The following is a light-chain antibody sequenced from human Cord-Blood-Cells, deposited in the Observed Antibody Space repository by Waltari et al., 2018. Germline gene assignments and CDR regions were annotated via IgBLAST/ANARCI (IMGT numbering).Light chain of an antibody. J-gene: IGKJ4*01. CDR2: DAS. CDR3: QQYKS. Sequence: DIQMTQSPSTLSASVGDRVTITCRASQSISSWLAWYQQKPGKAPKLLIYDASSLESGVPSRFSGSGSGTEFTLTISSLQPDDFATYYCQQYKSFSGGTKVEIK. CDR1: QSISSW. V-gene: IGKV1-5*01.